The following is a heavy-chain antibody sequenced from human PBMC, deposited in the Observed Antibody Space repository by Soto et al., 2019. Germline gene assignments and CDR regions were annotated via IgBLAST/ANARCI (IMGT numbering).Heavy chain of an antibody. D-gene: IGHD4-17*01. Sequence: EVQLLESGGGLVQPGGSLRLSCAASGFTFDDYAMHWVRQAPGKGLEWVSGISWNSGSIGYADSVKGRFTISRDNAKNSLYLQMNSLRAEYTALYYCAKDHYGDYADAFDIWGQGTMVTVSS. J-gene: IGHJ3*02. CDR2: ISWNSGSI. CDR1: GFTFDDYA. CDR3: AKDHYGDYADAFDI. V-gene: IGHV3-9*01.